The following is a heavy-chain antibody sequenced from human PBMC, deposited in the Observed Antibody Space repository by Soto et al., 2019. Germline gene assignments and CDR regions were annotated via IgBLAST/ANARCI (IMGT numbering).Heavy chain of an antibody. CDR3: AREEGIAAADHYYYYGMDV. CDR2: IYTSGST. Sequence: SETLSLTCTVSGGSISSYYWSWIRQPAGKGLEWIGRIYTSGSTNYNPSLKSRVTMSVDTSKNQFSLKLSSVTAADTAEYYCAREEGIAAADHYYYYGMDVWGQGTTVSVSS. V-gene: IGHV4-4*07. CDR1: GGSISSYY. J-gene: IGHJ6*02. D-gene: IGHD6-13*01.